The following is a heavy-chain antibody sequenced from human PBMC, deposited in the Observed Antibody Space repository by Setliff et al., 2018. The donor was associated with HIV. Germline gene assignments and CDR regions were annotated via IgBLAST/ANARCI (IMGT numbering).Heavy chain of an antibody. Sequence: PSETLSLTCTVSGDSITTNYWSWIRQSPGKGLEWIGSIYYGGCTNYNPSLKSRVTISLDTSRNQVFLNLTSVTAADTAVYYCARSIKAALRAGAFDVWGQGTMVTVS. V-gene: IGHV4-59*01. J-gene: IGHJ3*01. D-gene: IGHD2-15*01. CDR1: GDSITTNY. CDR3: ARSIKAALRAGAFDV. CDR2: IYYGGCT.